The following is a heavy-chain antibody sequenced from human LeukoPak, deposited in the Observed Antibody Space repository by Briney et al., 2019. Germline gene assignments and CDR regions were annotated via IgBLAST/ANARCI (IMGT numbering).Heavy chain of an antibody. CDR2: IYYSGST. V-gene: IGHV4-59*01. CDR3: ARLPDY. CDR1: GGSISSYY. J-gene: IGHJ4*02. Sequence: SETLSLTCTVSGGSISSYYWSWIRQPPGKGLEWIGYIYYSGSTNYNPSLKSRVTISVDTSKNQFSLKLSSVTAADTAVYYCARLPDYWGQGTLVTVSS.